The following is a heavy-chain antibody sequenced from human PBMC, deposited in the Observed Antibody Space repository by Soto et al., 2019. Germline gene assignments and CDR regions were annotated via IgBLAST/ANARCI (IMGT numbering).Heavy chain of an antibody. J-gene: IGHJ4*02. CDR3: PRETGTYSNDF. Sequence: EVQLVQSGAEVKKPGESLRIDCKGSGYIFATYWINWVRQLPGEGLEWMGRIDPSDSEANYGPSFQGHVTMSVDTSTNTAYLKWSSLKASDSATYYCPRETGTYSNDFWGQGTLVSVFS. V-gene: IGHV5-10-1*03. CDR1: GYIFATYW. D-gene: IGHD4-4*01. CDR2: IDPSDSEA.